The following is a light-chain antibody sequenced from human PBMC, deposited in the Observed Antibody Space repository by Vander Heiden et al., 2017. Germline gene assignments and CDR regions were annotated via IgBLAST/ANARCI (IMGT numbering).Light chain of an antibody. CDR2: DVS. CDR1: SSDVGGYNY. CDR3: TSYTSRTTWV. J-gene: IGLJ2*01. V-gene: IGLV2-14*03. Sequence: SPLTPPASVSASPGLSITISCTGTSSDVGGYNYVSWYQQHPGKAPKVMIYDVSNRPSGVSNRFSGSKSGNTASLTISGLQAEDEADYYCTSYTSRTTWVFGGGTKLTVL.